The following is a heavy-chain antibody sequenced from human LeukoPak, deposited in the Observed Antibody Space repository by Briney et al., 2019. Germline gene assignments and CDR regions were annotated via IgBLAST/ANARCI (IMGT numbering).Heavy chain of an antibody. D-gene: IGHD6-19*01. CDR3: ARSGSGWYAEFDY. J-gene: IGHJ4*02. CDR2: IYYSGST. CDR1: GGSISSYY. Sequence: PSETLSLTCTVSGGSISSYYWSWIRQTPGKGLEWIGYIYYSGSTNYNPSLKSRVTISVDTSKNQFSLKLSSVTAADTAVYYCARSGSGWYAEFDYWGQGTLVSVSS. V-gene: IGHV4-59*08.